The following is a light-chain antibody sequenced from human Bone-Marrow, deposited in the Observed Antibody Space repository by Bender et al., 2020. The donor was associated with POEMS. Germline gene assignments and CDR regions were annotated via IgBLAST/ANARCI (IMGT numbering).Light chain of an antibody. V-gene: IGLV2-14*02. CDR2: EGN. CDR3: AVWDDSLNGWV. Sequence: QSALTQPASVSGSPGQSITISCTGSSYDIGIYNLVSWYQQHSGKAPKLIIYEGNKRPSGVSNRFSGSRSGTSASLAISGLQSEDEADYYCAVWDDSLNGWVFGGGTKLTVL. J-gene: IGLJ3*02. CDR1: SYDIGIYNL.